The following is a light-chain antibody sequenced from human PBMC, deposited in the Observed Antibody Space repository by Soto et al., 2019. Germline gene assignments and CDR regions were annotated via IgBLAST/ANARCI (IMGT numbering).Light chain of an antibody. V-gene: IGKV3-20*01. CDR3: QQYGSSPPRT. Sequence: EIVLTQSPGILSLSPGQRVTLSCRASQSVSNDFLAWYQQKPGQAPRLLIYGASTRATDVPDRFSGSGSGADFTLTISRLEPEDFAVYSCQQYGSSPPRTFGQGTKVEMK. CDR1: QSVSNDF. J-gene: IGKJ1*01. CDR2: GAS.